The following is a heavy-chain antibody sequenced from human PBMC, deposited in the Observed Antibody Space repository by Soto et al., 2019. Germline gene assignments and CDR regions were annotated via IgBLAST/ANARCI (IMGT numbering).Heavy chain of an antibody. V-gene: IGHV1-2*02. D-gene: IGHD3-22*01. J-gene: IGHJ4*02. Sequence: ASVKVSCKASGYTFTGYYMHWVRQAPGQGLEWMGWINPNSGGTNYAQKFQGRVTMTRDTSISTAYMELSRLRSDDTAVYYCARGWGYDSYTYYYAYWGPGPLVTVSS. CDR3: ARGWGYDSYTYYYAY. CDR1: GYTFTGYY. CDR2: INPNSGGT.